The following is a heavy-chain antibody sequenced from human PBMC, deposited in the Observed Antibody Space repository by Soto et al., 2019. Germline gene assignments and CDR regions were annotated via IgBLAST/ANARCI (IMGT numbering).Heavy chain of an antibody. V-gene: IGHV1-3*01. CDR1: GYTFTSYA. D-gene: IGHD2-2*02. CDR2: INAGNGNT. J-gene: IGHJ6*02. Sequence: ASVKVSCKXSGYTFTSYAMHWVRQAPGQRLEWMGWINAGNGNTKYSQKFQGRVTITRDTSASTAYMELSSLRSEDTAVYYCARDRASCCYTSLPDYYYYGMDVWGQGTTVTVSS. CDR3: ARDRASCCYTSLPDYYYYGMDV.